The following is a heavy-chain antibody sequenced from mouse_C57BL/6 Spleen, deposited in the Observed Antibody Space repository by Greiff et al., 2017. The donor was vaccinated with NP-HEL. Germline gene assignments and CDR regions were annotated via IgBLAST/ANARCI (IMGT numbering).Heavy chain of an antibody. CDR1: GYTFTDYN. J-gene: IGHJ3*01. D-gene: IGHD1-1*02. CDR2: INPNNGGT. CDR3: APDYGPFAY. V-gene: IGHV1-22*01. Sequence: VQLKESGPELVKPGASVKMSCKASGYTFTDYNMHWVKQSHGKSLEWIGYINPNNGGTSYNQKFKGKATLTVNKSSSTAYMELRSLTSEDSAVYYCAPDYGPFAYWGQGTLVTVSA.